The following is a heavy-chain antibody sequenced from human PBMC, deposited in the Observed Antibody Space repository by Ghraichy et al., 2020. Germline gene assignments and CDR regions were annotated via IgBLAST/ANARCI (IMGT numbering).Heavy chain of an antibody. CDR2: IYYSGST. CDR3: ARLVAVAPWLSFGENPYYYYYGMDV. Sequence: SETLSLTCTVSGGSISSYYWSWIRQPPGKGLEWIGYIYYSGSTNYNPSLKSRVTISVDTSKNQFSLKLSSVTAADTAVYYCARLVAVAPWLSFGENPYYYYYGMDVWGQGTTVTVSS. V-gene: IGHV4-59*08. CDR1: GGSISSYY. J-gene: IGHJ6*02. D-gene: IGHD3-10*01.